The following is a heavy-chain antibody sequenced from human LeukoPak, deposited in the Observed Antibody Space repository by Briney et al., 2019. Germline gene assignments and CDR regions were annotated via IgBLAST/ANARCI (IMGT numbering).Heavy chain of an antibody. D-gene: IGHD3-10*01. CDR2: IYYSGST. CDR3: ARHGGLLWFGEPSNWFDP. V-gene: IGHV4-59*08. J-gene: IGHJ5*02. CDR1: GGSISSYY. Sequence: SETLSLTCTVSGGSISSYYWSWIRQPPGKGLEWIGDIYYSGSTNYNPSLKSRVTISVDTSKNQFSLKLSSVTAADTAVYYCARHGGLLWFGEPSNWFDPWGQGTLVTVSS.